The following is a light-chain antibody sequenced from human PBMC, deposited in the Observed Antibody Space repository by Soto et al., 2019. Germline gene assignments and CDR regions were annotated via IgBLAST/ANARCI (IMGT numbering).Light chain of an antibody. CDR3: IQDYNYPLT. V-gene: IGKV1-6*01. CDR2: TAP. J-gene: IGKJ4*01. CDR1: QGIRSE. Sequence: AIQMTQSPSSLSASVGDRVTITCRASQGIRSELGWYQQKPGKAPNLLIYTAPTFQSGVPSRFSGSGSGTDFTLTISCLQPEDFATYYCIQDYNYPLTFGGGTSVEIK.